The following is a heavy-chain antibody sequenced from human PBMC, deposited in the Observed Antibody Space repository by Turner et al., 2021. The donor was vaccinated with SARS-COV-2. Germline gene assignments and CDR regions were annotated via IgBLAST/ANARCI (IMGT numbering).Heavy chain of an antibody. Sequence: RLSCAASGFTFSSYGMHWVRQAPGKGLEWVAVIPYDGSNKYYADSVKGRFTISRDNSKNTLYLQMNSLRAEDTAVYYCAKAETYSSGWSGERSYYYYYMDVWGKGTTVTVSS. CDR1: GFTFSSYG. D-gene: IGHD6-19*01. CDR2: IPYDGSNK. CDR3: AKAETYSSGWSGERSYYYYYMDV. J-gene: IGHJ6*03. V-gene: IGHV3-30*18.